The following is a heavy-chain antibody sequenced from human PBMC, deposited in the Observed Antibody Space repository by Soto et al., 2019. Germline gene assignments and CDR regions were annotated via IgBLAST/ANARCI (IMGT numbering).Heavy chain of an antibody. CDR2: IYPGDSDT. D-gene: IGHD2-2*01. CDR1: GYSFTSYW. Sequence: GESLKISCKGSGYSFTSYWIGWVRQMPGKGLEWMGIIYPGDSDTRYSPSFQGQVTISADKSISTAYLQWSSLKASDTAMYYCAGHISDIVVVPAASWFDPWGQGTLVTVSS. CDR3: AGHISDIVVVPAASWFDP. V-gene: IGHV5-51*01. J-gene: IGHJ5*02.